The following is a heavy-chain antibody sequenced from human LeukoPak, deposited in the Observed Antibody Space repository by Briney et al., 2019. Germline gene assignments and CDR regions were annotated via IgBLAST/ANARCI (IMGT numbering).Heavy chain of an antibody. CDR2: ISGSGGST. J-gene: IGHJ6*02. CDR3: AKGLSTNYYYGMDV. D-gene: IGHD2-2*01. CDR1: GFTFSSYA. Sequence: GGSLRLSCAASGFTFSSYAMSWIRQAPGKGLEWVSAISGSGGSTYYADSVKGRFTISRDNSKNTLYLQMKSLRAEDTAVYYCAKGLSTNYYYGMDVWGQGTTVTVSS. V-gene: IGHV3-23*01.